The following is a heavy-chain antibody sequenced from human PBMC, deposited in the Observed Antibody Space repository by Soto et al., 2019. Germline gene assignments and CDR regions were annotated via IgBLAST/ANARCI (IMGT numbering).Heavy chain of an antibody. CDR2: IYDSGST. CDR1: GGSISSYY. CDR3: ARRSGDQFAY. D-gene: IGHD2-2*01. J-gene: IGHJ4*02. Sequence: QVQLQESGPGLVKPSETLSLTCTVSGGSISSYYWSWIRQPPGKGLEWIGYIYDSGSTNDNPPLMSRLTIPVATSKNQFSLNLSSVTAADTAVYFCARRSGDQFAYWGQGTLVTVSA. V-gene: IGHV4-59*01.